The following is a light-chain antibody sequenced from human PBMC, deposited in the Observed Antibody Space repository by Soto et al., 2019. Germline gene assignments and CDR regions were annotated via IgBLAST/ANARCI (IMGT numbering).Light chain of an antibody. CDR1: QSITTW. CDR2: DAS. Sequence: DIQMTQSPSTLSASVGDRVTITCRASQSITTWLAWYQQKPGKAPKLLIYDASNLENGVPSRFSGSGSGTEFTLTISSLQPDDFGTYYCQRYNDYQYVFGQGTKLDMK. J-gene: IGKJ2*01. V-gene: IGKV1-5*01. CDR3: QRYNDYQYV.